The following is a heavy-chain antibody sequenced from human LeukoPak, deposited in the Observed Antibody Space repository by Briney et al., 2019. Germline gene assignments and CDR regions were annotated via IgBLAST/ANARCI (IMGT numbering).Heavy chain of an antibody. V-gene: IGHV4-59*01. J-gene: IGHJ4*02. CDR2: SSYSGRT. D-gene: IGHD6-13*01. Sequence: SEALSLTCSGSGVSISTYFWSWIRQPPGKGLEWIGDSSYSGRTNYNPSLKRRVTISVDASTNQFSLELSSVTAADTALYSCARSDTHHIHSSSWHFDYWGQGTLVTVSS. CDR1: GVSISTYF. CDR3: ARSDTHHIHSSSWHFDY.